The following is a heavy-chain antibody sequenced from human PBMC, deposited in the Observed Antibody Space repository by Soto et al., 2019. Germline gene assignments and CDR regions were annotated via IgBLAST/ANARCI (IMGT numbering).Heavy chain of an antibody. V-gene: IGHV3-15*01. CDR2: IKTNSDGGTV. CDR1: GFTFSNAW. J-gene: IGHJ4*02. CDR3: ATVYCATTSCYAPFDY. D-gene: IGHD2-2*01. Sequence: EVHLVESGGGLVKAGGSLRLSCAASGFTFSNAWMSWVRQAPGKGLEWIGRIKTNSDGGTVDYASPVKGRFTISRDDSKSILYLDLNSLKTEDTGVYFCATVYCATTSCYAPFDYWGKGTLVTVSS.